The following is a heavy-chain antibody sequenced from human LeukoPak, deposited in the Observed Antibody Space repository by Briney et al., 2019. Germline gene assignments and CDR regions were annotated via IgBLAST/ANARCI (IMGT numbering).Heavy chain of an antibody. CDR1: GFTFSSYE. V-gene: IGHV3-48*03. Sequence: GGSLRLSCAASGFTFSSYEMNWVRQAPRKGLEWVSYISSSGSTIYYADSVKGRFTISRDNAKNSLYLQMNSLRAEDTAVYYCAKSPVYDSSGYAEGYFDYWGQGTLVTVSS. CDR2: ISSSGSTI. CDR3: AKSPVYDSSGYAEGYFDY. J-gene: IGHJ4*02. D-gene: IGHD3-22*01.